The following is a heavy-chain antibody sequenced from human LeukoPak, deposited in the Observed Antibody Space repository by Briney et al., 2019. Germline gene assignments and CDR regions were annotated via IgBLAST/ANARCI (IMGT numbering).Heavy chain of an antibody. CDR1: GYTFTDYY. CDR2: INPNSGGT. V-gene: IGHV1-2*02. D-gene: IGHD3-9*01. Sequence: ASVKVSCKASGYTFTDYYMHWVRQAPGQGLEWMGWINPNSGGTKYAQKFQGRVTMTRDTSTSTAYMELSRLRSDDTGVYYCARDLGGYDILTAYFIGPLDYWGQGTLVTVSS. J-gene: IGHJ4*02. CDR3: ARDLGGYDILTAYFIGPLDY.